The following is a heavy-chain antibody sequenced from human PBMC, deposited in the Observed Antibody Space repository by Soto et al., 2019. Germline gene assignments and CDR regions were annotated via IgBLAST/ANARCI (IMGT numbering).Heavy chain of an antibody. Sequence: TLSLTCTVSGGSISSGGYYWSWIRQHPGKGMERIGYIYKSGSTYYNPSLKSRATISVDTSKNQLSLTLSSVTAADMVVYYCVIARLVLLWFGESHDAFDIWGQGFMVT. V-gene: IGHV4-31*03. CDR1: GGSISSGGYY. CDR3: VIARLVLLWFGESHDAFDI. CDR2: IYKSGST. J-gene: IGHJ3*02. D-gene: IGHD3-10*01.